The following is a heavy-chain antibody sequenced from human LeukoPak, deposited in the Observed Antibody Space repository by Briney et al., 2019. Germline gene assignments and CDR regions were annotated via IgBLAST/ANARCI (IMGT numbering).Heavy chain of an antibody. J-gene: IGHJ4*02. CDR3: ARGAHYTWDY. Sequence: SETLSLTCGFYGGSFSDSFWSWVRQSPEMGMEWIGEISHSGNTKYGPSPESRVTISIDTSKNQVFLKLTSVTAADTAVYYCARGAHYTWDYWGQGTLVTVSS. CDR1: GGSFSDSF. D-gene: IGHD3-10*01. V-gene: IGHV4-34*01. CDR2: ISHSGNT.